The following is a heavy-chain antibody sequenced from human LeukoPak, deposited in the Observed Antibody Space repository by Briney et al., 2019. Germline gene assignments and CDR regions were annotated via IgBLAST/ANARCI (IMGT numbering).Heavy chain of an antibody. CDR2: SNHSGST. V-gene: IGHV4-34*01. D-gene: IGHD2-2*01. Sequence: SETLSLTCAVYGGSFSGYYWSWIRQPPGEGLEWIGESNHSGSTNYNPSLKSRVTISVDTSKNQFSLKLSSVTAADTAVYYCARVDCSSTSCYDRFFDYWGQGTLVTVSS. CDR1: GGSFSGYY. J-gene: IGHJ4*02. CDR3: ARVDCSSTSCYDRFFDY.